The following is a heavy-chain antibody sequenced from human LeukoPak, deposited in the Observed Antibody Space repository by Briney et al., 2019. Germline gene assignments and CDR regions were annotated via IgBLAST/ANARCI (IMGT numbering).Heavy chain of an antibody. CDR1: GFTFSSHW. V-gene: IGHV3-74*01. J-gene: IGHJ4*02. D-gene: IGHD4-17*01. Sequence: PGGSLRLSCAVSGFTFSSHWMFWVRQAPGKGLEWVSQINNDGSATTSADPVKGRVNISRDNAKNSLYRQMNSLRAEDTAVYCCARDYGDDYWGQGTLVTVSS. CDR3: ARDYGDDY. CDR2: INNDGSAT.